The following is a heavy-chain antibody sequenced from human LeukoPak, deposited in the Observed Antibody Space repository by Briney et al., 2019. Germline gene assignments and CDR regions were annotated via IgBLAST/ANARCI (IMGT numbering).Heavy chain of an antibody. Sequence: GGSLRLSCAASGFTFSSYAMSWVRQAPGKGLEWVANIKQDGSEKYYVDSVKGRFIISRDNAKNSVFLQLNSLRAEDTALYYCAPSIGGQGILVTVSS. CDR3: APSI. CDR1: GFTFSSYA. CDR2: IKQDGSEK. D-gene: IGHD2/OR15-2a*01. J-gene: IGHJ4*02. V-gene: IGHV3-7*01.